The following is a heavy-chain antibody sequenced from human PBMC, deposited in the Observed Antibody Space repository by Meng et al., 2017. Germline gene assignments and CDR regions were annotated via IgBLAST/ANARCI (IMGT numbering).Heavy chain of an antibody. CDR2: IYYSGST. V-gene: IGHV4-59*08. J-gene: IGHJ4*02. CDR3: ARLRGEDDYFDY. CDR1: GGSISGYY. D-gene: IGHD3-10*01. Sequence: QVQLQESGPGQVKPSETPSLTCTVSGGSISGYYGSWIRQPPGKVLEWIGYIYYSGSTIYNPSLQSRVTISVDTSKNQFSLKLSCATAADTAVYYCARLRGEDDYFDYWGQGTLVTVSS.